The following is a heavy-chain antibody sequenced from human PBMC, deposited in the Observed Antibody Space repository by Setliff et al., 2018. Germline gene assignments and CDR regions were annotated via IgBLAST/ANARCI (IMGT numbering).Heavy chain of an antibody. J-gene: IGHJ6*03. CDR3: ARAYYYGSGNSHKYYMDV. CDR2: FYHSGSM. Sequence: TLSLTCTVSGGSISSSYWSWIRQPPGKGLEWIGYFYHSGSMNYNPSLKGRVTMSVDTSNNQLSLKLTSVSAADTAVYYCARAYYYGSGNSHKYYMDVWGKGTAVTVS. D-gene: IGHD3-10*01. CDR1: GGSISSSY. V-gene: IGHV4-4*09.